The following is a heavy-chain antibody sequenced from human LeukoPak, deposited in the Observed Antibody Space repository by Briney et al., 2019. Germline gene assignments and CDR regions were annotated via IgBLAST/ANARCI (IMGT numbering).Heavy chain of an antibody. J-gene: IGHJ5*02. CDR1: GFTFPTSA. CDR3: VADYYDNSGYPYNWFDP. D-gene: IGHD3-22*01. CDR2: IGGGRGNT. V-gene: IGHV1-58*01. Sequence: SVKVSCKASGFTFPTSAVQWVRQARGQRLEWIGEIGGGRGNTKYAQNFQERVTITRDMSTTTAYMQLSSLTSEDTAVYYCVADYYDNSGYPYNWFDPWGQGTLVTVSS.